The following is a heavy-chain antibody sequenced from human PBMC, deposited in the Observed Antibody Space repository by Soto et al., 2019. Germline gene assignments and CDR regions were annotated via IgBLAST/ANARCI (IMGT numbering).Heavy chain of an antibody. Sequence: VQLVQSGAEVKKPGSSVKVSCKASGGTFSSYAISWVRQAPGQGLEWLGGIIPIFGTANYAQKFQGRVTITADKSTSTAYRELSSLRSEDTAVYYCARIGAVAGTGGYYFDYWGQGTLVTVSS. CDR3: ARIGAVAGTGGYYFDY. CDR2: IIPIFGTA. D-gene: IGHD6-19*01. V-gene: IGHV1-69*06. CDR1: GGTFSSYA. J-gene: IGHJ4*02.